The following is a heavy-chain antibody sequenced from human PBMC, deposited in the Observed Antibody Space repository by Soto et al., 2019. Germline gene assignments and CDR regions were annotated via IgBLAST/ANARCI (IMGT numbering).Heavy chain of an antibody. V-gene: IGHV5-51*01. D-gene: IGHD6-13*01. J-gene: IGHJ6*02. Sequence: PGESLKISCKGSGYSFTSYWIGWVRQMPGKGLEWMGIIYPGDSDTRYSPSFQGQVTISADKSISTAYLQWSSLKASDTAMYYCASTSAAGKYYYGMYFWGQGSTVTVSS. CDR2: IYPGDSDT. CDR1: GYSFTSYW. CDR3: ASTSAAGKYYYGMYF.